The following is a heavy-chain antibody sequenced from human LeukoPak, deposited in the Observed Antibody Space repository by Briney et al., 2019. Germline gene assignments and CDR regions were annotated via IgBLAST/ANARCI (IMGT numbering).Heavy chain of an antibody. CDR3: ARLSYYDSSIDY. Sequence: SETLSLTCTVSGGSISSYYWSWIRQLPGKGLEWIGYIYTSGSTNYNPSLKSRVTISVDTSKNQFSLKLSSVTAADTAVYYCARLSYYDSSIDYWGQGTLVTVSS. D-gene: IGHD3-22*01. CDR1: GGSISSYY. V-gene: IGHV4-4*09. CDR2: IYTSGST. J-gene: IGHJ4*02.